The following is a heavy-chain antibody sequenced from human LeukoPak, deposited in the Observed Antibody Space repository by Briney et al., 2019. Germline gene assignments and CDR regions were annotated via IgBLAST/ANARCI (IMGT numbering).Heavy chain of an antibody. CDR3: ARDQSAVAGRLDCFDY. Sequence: GGSLRLSCAASGFTFSVYGMHWVRQAPGKGLEWVSVIRYNGGNKYYADSVKGRFTISRDNAKNTLYLQMNILRAEDMAVYYCARDQSAVAGRLDCFDYWGQGTLVTV. CDR2: IRYNGGNK. D-gene: IGHD6-19*01. V-gene: IGHV3-33*01. J-gene: IGHJ4*02. CDR1: GFTFSVYG.